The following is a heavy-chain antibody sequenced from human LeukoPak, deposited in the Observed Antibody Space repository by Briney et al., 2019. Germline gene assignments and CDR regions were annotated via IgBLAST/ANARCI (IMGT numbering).Heavy chain of an antibody. J-gene: IGHJ4*02. Sequence: HPGGSLRLSCAASGFTFSNYAMSWVRQAPGKGLEWVAVISASSYSTSYADSVKGRFTISRDNSKNTLYLQMNSLRAENTAVYYCAKAFKTGYNVDTLDHWGQGTLVTVSS. CDR3: AKAFKTGYNVDTLDH. CDR2: ISASSYST. CDR1: GFTFSNYA. V-gene: IGHV3-23*01. D-gene: IGHD5-24*01.